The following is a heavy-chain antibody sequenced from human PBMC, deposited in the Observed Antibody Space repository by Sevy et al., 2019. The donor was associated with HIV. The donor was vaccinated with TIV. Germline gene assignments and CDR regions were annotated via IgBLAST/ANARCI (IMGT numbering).Heavy chain of an antibody. Sequence: GGSLRLSCAASGFTFSIYAMSWVRQAPGKGLEWVSVISITGGSTYYADSVKGGFTISRDNSNNTLYLQMNTLRAEDTAVYYCAKDRVSGTYYTGDFDYWGQGTLVTVSS. CDR3: AKDRVSGTYYTGDFDY. D-gene: IGHD3-10*01. CDR2: ISITGGST. J-gene: IGHJ4*02. V-gene: IGHV3-23*01. CDR1: GFTFSIYA.